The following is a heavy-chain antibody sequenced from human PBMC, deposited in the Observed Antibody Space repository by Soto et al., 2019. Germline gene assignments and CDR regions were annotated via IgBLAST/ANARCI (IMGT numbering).Heavy chain of an antibody. V-gene: IGHV1-3*01. Sequence: ASVKVSCKASGYTFTSYAMHWVRQAPGQRIEWMGWINAGNGNTKYSQKFQGRVTITRDTSASTAYMELSSLRSEDTAVYYCARDWDFRIVRGVIARYYYGMDVWGQGTTVTVSS. CDR3: ARDWDFRIVRGVIARYYYGMDV. J-gene: IGHJ6*02. CDR1: GYTFTSYA. CDR2: INAGNGNT. D-gene: IGHD3-10*02.